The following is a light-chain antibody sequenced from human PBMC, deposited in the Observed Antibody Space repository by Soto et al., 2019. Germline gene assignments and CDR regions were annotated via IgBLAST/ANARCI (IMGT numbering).Light chain of an antibody. CDR1: SSDVGGYNY. J-gene: IGLJ2*01. CDR2: EVS. CDR3: SSYTSSSTLVV. Sequence: QSALTQPASVSGSPGQSITISCTGTSSDVGGYNYVSWYQQHPGKAPKLMIYEVSNRPSGVSNRFSGSKSGNTASLTISGLQPEDEADSYCSSYTSSSTLVVFGGGTKVTVL. V-gene: IGLV2-14*01.